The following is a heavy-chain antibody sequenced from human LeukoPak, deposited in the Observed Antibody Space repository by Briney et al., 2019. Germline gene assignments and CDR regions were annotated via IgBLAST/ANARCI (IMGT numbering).Heavy chain of an antibody. CDR1: GVSVVTFSNYA. J-gene: IGHJ4*02. V-gene: IGHV3-23*01. CDR2: ISGSGHTT. D-gene: IGHD3-10*01. Sequence: PGASLRLSCAASGVSVVTFSNYALTWVRQAPGKGLEWVSDISGSGHTTNYADSVKGRFSISRDNSKTTLYLQMSSLRVEDTAVYYCVEGIFDYWGQGTLGTVSA. CDR3: VEGIFDY.